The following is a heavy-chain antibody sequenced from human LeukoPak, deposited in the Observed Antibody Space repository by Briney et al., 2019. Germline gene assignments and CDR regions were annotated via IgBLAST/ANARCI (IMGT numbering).Heavy chain of an antibody. V-gene: IGHV3-21*01. Sequence: GGSLRLSCAASGFTFSSYSMNWVRQAPGKGLEGGSSISSSSSYIYYADSVKGRFTISRDNAKNSLYLQMNSLRAEDTAVYYCARDPDGEPYQYWGQGTLVTVSS. D-gene: IGHD4-17*01. J-gene: IGHJ4*02. CDR2: ISSSSSYI. CDR1: GFTFSSYS. CDR3: ARDPDGEPYQY.